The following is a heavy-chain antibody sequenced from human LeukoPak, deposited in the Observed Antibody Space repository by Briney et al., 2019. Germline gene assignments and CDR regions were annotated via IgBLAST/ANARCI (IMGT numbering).Heavy chain of an antibody. CDR1: GDSVSSNSAA. J-gene: IGHJ5*01. V-gene: IGHV6-1*01. Sequence: SQTLSLTCAISGDSVSSNSAAWTWIRQTPSRGLEWLGRTYFRSKWNSDYALSVKGRITINPDTSENQFSLHLNSVTPEDTAVYYCARGQAGFDSWGQGTLVTVSS. CDR3: ARGQAGFDS. CDR2: TYFRSKWNS.